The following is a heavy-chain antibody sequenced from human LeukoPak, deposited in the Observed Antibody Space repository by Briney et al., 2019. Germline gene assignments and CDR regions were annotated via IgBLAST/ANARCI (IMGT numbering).Heavy chain of an antibody. V-gene: IGHV3-30-3*01. J-gene: IGHJ4*02. CDR3: ARTRDAH. D-gene: IGHD2-2*01. CDR2: ISYDGSNK. Sequence: GGSPRLSCAASGFTFSSYAMHWVRQAPGKGLEWVAVISYDGSNKYYADSVKGRFTISRDNSKNTLYLQMNSLRAEDTAVYYCARTRDAHWGQGTLVTVSS. CDR1: GFTFSSYA.